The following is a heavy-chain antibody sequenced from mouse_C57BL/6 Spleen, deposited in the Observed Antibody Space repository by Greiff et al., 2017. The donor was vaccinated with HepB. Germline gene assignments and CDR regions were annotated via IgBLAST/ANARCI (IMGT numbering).Heavy chain of an antibody. CDR2: INPSSGYT. CDR3: ARRALYGDDGAYYAIDY. D-gene: IGHD2-2*01. V-gene: IGHV1-7*01. Sequence: VQLQQSGAELAKPGASVKLSCKASGYTFTSYWMHWVKPRPGQGLEWIGYINPSSGYTKYNQKFKVKATLTADNSSSTAYMQLSSLTYADSAVFYRARRALYGDDGAYYAIDYWSQGTSVTVSS. J-gene: IGHJ4*01. CDR1: GYTFTSYW.